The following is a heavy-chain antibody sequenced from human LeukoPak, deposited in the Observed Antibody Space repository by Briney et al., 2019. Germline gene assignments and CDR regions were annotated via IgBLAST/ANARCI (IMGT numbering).Heavy chain of an antibody. Sequence: SETLSLTCTVSGASISSDDYYWSWIRQPPGKGLKWIAYTHYCGSSFYNPSLKSRITISVDTSKNQFSLRLSSVTAADTAVYYCAREGRDFWSGSRGWFDPWGQGTLVTVSS. V-gene: IGHV4-30-4*01. D-gene: IGHD3-3*01. J-gene: IGHJ5*02. CDR3: AREGRDFWSGSRGWFDP. CDR2: THYCGSS. CDR1: GASISSDDYY.